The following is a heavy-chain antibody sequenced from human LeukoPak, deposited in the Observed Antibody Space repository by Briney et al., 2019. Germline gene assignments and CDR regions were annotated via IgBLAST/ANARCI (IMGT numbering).Heavy chain of an antibody. V-gene: IGHV3-48*02. D-gene: IGHD3-10*01. J-gene: IGHJ5*02. Sequence: GGSLRLSCAACGFTFRRKSRNLVRQAPGKGLEWISYISSSSYNIYYADSVKGRFTISRDNANNSLYLEMNSLRDEDTAVYYCATGFGALYAWGRGTLVTVSS. CDR2: ISSSSYNI. CDR1: GFTFRRKS. CDR3: ATGFGALYA.